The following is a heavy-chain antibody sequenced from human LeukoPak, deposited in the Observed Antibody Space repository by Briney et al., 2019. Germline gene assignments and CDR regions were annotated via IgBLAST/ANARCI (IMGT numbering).Heavy chain of an antibody. J-gene: IGHJ4*02. CDR2: ISSSSSYI. Sequence: GGSLRLSCAASGFTFSSYSMNWVRQAPGKGLEWVSSISSSSSYIYYADSVKGRFTISRDNAKNSLFLQMNSLRGEDTAVYYCARSGGRGSGWAYWGQGILVTVSS. V-gene: IGHV3-21*01. D-gene: IGHD6-25*01. CDR1: GFTFSSYS. CDR3: ARSGGRGSGWAY.